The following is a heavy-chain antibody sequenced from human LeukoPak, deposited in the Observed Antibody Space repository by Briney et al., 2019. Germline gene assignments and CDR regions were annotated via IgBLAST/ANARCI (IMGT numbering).Heavy chain of an antibody. D-gene: IGHD5-18*01. Sequence: SETLSLTCTVSGGSISSSSYYWGWIRQSPGKGLEWIGSIYYSGSTYYNPSLKSRVTISVDTSKNQFSLKLSSVTAADTAVYYCASQTVRDTAADYWGQGTLVTVSS. CDR2: IYYSGST. CDR1: GGSISSSSYY. J-gene: IGHJ4*02. V-gene: IGHV4-39*01. CDR3: ASQTVRDTAADY.